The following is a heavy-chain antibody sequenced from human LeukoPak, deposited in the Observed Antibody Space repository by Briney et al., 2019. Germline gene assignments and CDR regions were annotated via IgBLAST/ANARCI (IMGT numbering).Heavy chain of an antibody. V-gene: IGHV3-7*01. CDR2: IKQDGSEK. D-gene: IGHD6-19*01. CDR3: ARDSSGWYRYYYYYGMDV. J-gene: IGHJ6*02. Sequence: GGSLRLSCAASGFTFSSYWMSWVRQAPGKGLEWVANIKQDGSEKYYVDSVKGRFTISRDNAKNSLYLQMNSLRAEDTAVYYCARDSSGWYRYYYYYGMDVWGQGTTVTVSS. CDR1: GFTFSSYW.